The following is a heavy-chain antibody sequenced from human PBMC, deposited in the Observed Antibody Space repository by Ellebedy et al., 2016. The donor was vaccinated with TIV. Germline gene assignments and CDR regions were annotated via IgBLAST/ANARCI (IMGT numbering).Heavy chain of an antibody. CDR3: ARVPMPGKADY. CDR1: GYTSTTSG. CDR2: VSTYSNKT. D-gene: IGHD1-1*01. J-gene: IGHJ4*02. V-gene: IGHV1-18*01. Sequence: ASVKVSXXASGYTSTTSGIAWVRQAPGQGLEWVGWVSTYSNKTNYAQKLQGRVTMTTDTSTSTAYMELRSLRSDDTAVYYCARVPMPGKADYWGQGTLVTVSS.